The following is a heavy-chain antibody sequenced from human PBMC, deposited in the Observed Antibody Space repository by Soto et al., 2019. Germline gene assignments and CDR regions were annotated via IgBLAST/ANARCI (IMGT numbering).Heavy chain of an antibody. V-gene: IGHV3-30*18. J-gene: IGHJ4*02. D-gene: IGHD4-17*01. Sequence: GGSLRLSCAASGFTFSSYGMHWVRQAPGKGLEWVAVISYDGSNKYYADSVKGRFTISRDNSKNTLYLQMNSLRAEDTAVYYCAKDWAKDYGDQRGGEFDYWGQGTLVTVSS. CDR2: ISYDGSNK. CDR1: GFTFSSYG. CDR3: AKDWAKDYGDQRGGEFDY.